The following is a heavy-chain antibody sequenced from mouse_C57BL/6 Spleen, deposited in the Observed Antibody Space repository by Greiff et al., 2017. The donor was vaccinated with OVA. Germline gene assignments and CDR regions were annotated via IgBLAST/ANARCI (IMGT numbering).Heavy chain of an antibody. Sequence: EVMLVESGGGLVQPGGSMKLSCVASGFTFSNYWMNWVRQSPEKGLEWVAQIRLKSDNYATHYAESVKGRFTISRDDSKSSVYLQMSNLRAEDAGNYYCVVATYYYAMDYWGQGTSVTVSS. CDR1: GFTFSNYW. J-gene: IGHJ4*01. CDR3: VVATYYYAMDY. V-gene: IGHV6-3*01. D-gene: IGHD1-1*01. CDR2: IRLKSDNYAT.